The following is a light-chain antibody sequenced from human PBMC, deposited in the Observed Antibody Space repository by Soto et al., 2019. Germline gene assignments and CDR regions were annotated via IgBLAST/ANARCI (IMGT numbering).Light chain of an antibody. Sequence: EIVMTQSPATLSVSPGERATLSCRASQSVSSNLAWYQQKPGQAPRLLIYDASNRATGIPARFSGSGSGTDFTLTISSLEPEDFAVYYCQQRNYWPTFGQGTKVDIK. CDR3: QQRNYWPT. CDR1: QSVSSN. V-gene: IGKV3-11*01. CDR2: DAS. J-gene: IGKJ1*01.